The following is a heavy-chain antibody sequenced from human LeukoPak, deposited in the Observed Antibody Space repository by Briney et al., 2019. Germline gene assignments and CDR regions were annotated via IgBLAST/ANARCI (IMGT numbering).Heavy chain of an antibody. V-gene: IGHV1-69*13. J-gene: IGHJ1*01. CDR2: ITPMFGTA. Sequence: SVKVSCKASGGTFSSYAINWVRQAPGQGLEWMGGITPMFGTAKYAQKFQGRVTITADESTSTAYMELSSLRSEDTAVYYCARDSSEFRSLIFHWGQGTLVTVSS. CDR1: GGTFSSYA. CDR3: ARDSSEFRSLIFH. D-gene: IGHD3-9*01.